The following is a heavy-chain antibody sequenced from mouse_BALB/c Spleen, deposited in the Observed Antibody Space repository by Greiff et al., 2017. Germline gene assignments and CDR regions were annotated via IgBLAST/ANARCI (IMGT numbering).Heavy chain of an antibody. J-gene: IGHJ3*01. CDR1: GYTFTSYN. CDR3: ARDGYGSWFAY. Sequence: LQQPGAELVKPGASVKMSCKASGYTFTSYNMHWVKQTPGQGLEWIGAIYPGNGDTSYNQKFKGKATLTADKSSSTAYMQLSSLTSEDSAVYYCARDGYGSWFAYWGQGTLVTVSA. CDR2: IYPGNGDT. D-gene: IGHD1-1*02. V-gene: IGHV1-12*01.